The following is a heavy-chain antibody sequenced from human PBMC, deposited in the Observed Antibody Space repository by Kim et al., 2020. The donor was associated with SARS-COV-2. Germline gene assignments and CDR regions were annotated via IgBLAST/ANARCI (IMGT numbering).Heavy chain of an antibody. CDR1: GGSISSGGYY. CDR3: ARGVRALLWFRELLFDY. V-gene: IGHV4-31*03. D-gene: IGHD3-10*01. J-gene: IGHJ4*02. CDR2: IYYSGST. Sequence: SETLSLTCTVSGGSISSGGYYWSWIRQHPGKGLEWIGYIYYSGSTYYNPSLKSRVTISVDTSKNQFSLKLSSVTAADTAVYYCARGVRALLWFRELLFDYWGQGTLVTVSS.